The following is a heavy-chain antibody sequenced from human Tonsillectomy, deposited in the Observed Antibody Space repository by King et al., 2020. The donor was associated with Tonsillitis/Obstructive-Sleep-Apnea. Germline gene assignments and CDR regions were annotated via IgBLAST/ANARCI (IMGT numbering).Heavy chain of an antibody. J-gene: IGHJ5*02. Sequence: VQLVESGAEVKKPGESLRISCKGSGYSFTTYWINWVRQMPGKGLEWMARIDPSDSYTNYSPSFQGHVTISADKSISTAYLQWSSRKASDTAIYYCARLGMVRSVAGRTKNWFDPWGQGTLVTVSS. CDR2: IDPSDSYT. D-gene: IGHD6-19*01. CDR3: ARLGMVRSVAGRTKNWFDP. V-gene: IGHV5-10-1*03. CDR1: GYSFTTYW.